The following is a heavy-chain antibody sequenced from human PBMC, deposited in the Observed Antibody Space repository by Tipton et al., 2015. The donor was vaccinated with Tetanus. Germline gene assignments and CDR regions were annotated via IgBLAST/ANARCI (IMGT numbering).Heavy chain of an antibody. V-gene: IGHV1-18*01. CDR2: ISPFNNNI. Sequence: VQLVQSGAEVKKPGASVKVSCKASGYTFTHYGVNWVRQAPGQGLEWMGWISPFNNNINYAEKFQGRLTMTTDRSTSTVHMELRGLISDDTAVYYCARGRGLGPHEFFEHWGQGTLVTVSS. CDR1: GYTFTHYG. J-gene: IGHJ5*02. CDR3: ARGRGLGPHEFFEH. D-gene: IGHD7-27*01.